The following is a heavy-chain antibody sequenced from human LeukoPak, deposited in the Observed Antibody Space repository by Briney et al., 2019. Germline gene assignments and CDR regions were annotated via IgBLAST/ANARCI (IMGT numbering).Heavy chain of an antibody. CDR1: GFTFSSYG. CDR3: AKDGAIAAAGTSGPFDY. J-gene: IGHJ4*02. CDR2: ISGTTTVI. V-gene: IGHV3-23*01. Sequence: GGSLRLSCAASGFTFSSYGMSWVRQAPGKGLEWVSLISGTTTVIYYADSVKGRFTISRDNSKNTLYLQMNSLRAEDAAVYYCAKDGAIAAAGTSGPFDYWGQGTLVTVSS. D-gene: IGHD6-13*01.